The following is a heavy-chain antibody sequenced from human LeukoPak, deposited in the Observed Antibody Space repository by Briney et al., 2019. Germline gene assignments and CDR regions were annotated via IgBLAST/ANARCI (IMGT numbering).Heavy chain of an antibody. D-gene: IGHD6-6*01. CDR2: IYYSGST. Sequence: SETLSLTCTVSGGSISSSSYSWGWIRQPPGKGLEWIGSIYYSGSTYYNPSLKSRVTISVDTSKNQFSLRLSSVTAADTAVYYCARGTRPRTIAARLYYFDYWGQGTLVTVSS. J-gene: IGHJ4*02. V-gene: IGHV4-39*07. CDR1: GGSISSSSYS. CDR3: ARGTRPRTIAARLYYFDY.